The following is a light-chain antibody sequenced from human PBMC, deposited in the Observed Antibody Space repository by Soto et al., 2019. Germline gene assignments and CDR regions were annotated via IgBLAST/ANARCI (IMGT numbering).Light chain of an antibody. CDR2: DDS. J-gene: IGLJ2*01. Sequence: SYVLTQPPSVSVAPGQTASIACGGSNIGSRSVHWYQQKPGQAPVLVVHDDSVRPSGIPERFSGSNSANTATLTISRVEAGDEADYYCQVWDSRDDHRVFGGGTKLTVL. CDR3: QVWDSRDDHRV. CDR1: NIGSRS. V-gene: IGLV3-21*02.